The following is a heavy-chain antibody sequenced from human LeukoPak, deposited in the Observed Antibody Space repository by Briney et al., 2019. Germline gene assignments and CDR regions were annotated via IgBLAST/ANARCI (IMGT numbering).Heavy chain of an antibody. CDR2: ISGSGGST. D-gene: IGHD2-15*01. Sequence: GGSLRLSCAASGFTFSSYAMSWVRQAPGKGLEWVSAISGSGGSTYYADSVKGRFTISRDNSKNTLYLQMNSLRAEDTAVYYCAKALPRGYCSGGSCYALSDWGQGTLVTVSS. CDR3: AKALPRGYCSGGSCYALSD. V-gene: IGHV3-23*01. CDR1: GFTFSSYA. J-gene: IGHJ4*02.